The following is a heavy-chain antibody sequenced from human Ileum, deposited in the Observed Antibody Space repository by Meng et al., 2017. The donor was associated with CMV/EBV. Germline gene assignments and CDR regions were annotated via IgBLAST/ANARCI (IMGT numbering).Heavy chain of an antibody. D-gene: IGHD5-12*01. V-gene: IGHV2-5*02. CDR1: GFSFSTSKAG. CDR2: IYWDDDT. CDR3: VHRSYSGQDDY. Sequence: QIPVQWPGPTLVKPTQPLTLTCTFSGFSFSTSKAGVGWIRLPPGKALEWLALIYWDDDTRYNPSLKTRLTITKDTSKNQVILTMTKMDPADTATYFCVHRSYSGQDDYWGQGALVTVSS. J-gene: IGHJ4*02.